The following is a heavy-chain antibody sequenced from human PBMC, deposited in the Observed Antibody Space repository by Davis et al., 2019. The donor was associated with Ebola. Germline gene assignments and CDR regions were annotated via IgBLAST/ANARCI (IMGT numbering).Heavy chain of an antibody. Sequence: GGSLRLSCAASGFTFSSYSMNWVRQAPGKGLEWVSYISSSSSTIYYADSVKGRFTISRDNAKNSLDLQMNSLRADDTAVYYCARDDTPGSDRLKGYYYGMGVWGQGTTVTVSS. D-gene: IGHD3-16*02. CDR1: GFTFSSYS. J-gene: IGHJ6*02. CDR2: ISSSSSTI. V-gene: IGHV3-48*04. CDR3: ARDDTPGSDRLKGYYYGMGV.